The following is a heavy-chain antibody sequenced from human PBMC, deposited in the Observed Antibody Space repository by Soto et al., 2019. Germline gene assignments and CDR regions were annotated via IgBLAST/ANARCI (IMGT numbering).Heavy chain of an antibody. CDR1: GGSISSYY. CDR2: IYYSGST. CDR3: ARAVFRYSSSTTNYYYGLDV. V-gene: IGHV4-59*08. Sequence: PSETLSLTCTVSGGSISSYYWSWIRQPPGKGLEWIGYIYYSGSTNYNPSLKSRVTISVDTSKNQLSLKLNSMTAADTAIYYCARAVFRYSSSTTNYYYGLDVWGQGTTVTVSS. J-gene: IGHJ6*02. D-gene: IGHD6-19*01.